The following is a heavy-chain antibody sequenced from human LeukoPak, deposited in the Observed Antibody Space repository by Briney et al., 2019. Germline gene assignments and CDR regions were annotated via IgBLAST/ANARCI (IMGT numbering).Heavy chain of an antibody. D-gene: IGHD3-3*01. CDR2: MSGTGKTI. CDR3: ARGGGDYTSRYYMGV. Sequence: GGSLRLSCAASGFTFGDFYMHWIRQAPGKGLEWVSYMSGTGKTISDADSLKGRFTISRDNTKNLLFLQVNTLRVEDTATYYCARGGGDYTSRYYMGVWGKGTTVTVSS. J-gene: IGHJ6*03. V-gene: IGHV3-11*04. CDR1: GFTFGDFY.